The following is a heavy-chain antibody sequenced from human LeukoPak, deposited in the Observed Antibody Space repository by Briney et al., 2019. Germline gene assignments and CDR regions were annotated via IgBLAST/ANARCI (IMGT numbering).Heavy chain of an antibody. CDR2: ISYDGSNK. CDR3: AREGYCSGGSCYHYYYGMDV. CDR1: GFTFSSYA. Sequence: GGSLRLSCAASGFTFSSYAMHWVRQAPGKGLEWVAVISYDGSNKYYADSVKGRFTISRDNSKNMLYLQMNSLRAEDTAVYYCAREGYCSGGSCYHYYYGMDVWDKGTTVTVSS. J-gene: IGHJ6*04. D-gene: IGHD2-15*01. V-gene: IGHV3-30*04.